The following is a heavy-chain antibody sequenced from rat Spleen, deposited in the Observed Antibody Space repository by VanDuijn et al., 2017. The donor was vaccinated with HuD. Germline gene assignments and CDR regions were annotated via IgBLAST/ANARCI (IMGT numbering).Heavy chain of an antibody. CDR1: GFTFNYYW. J-gene: IGHJ2*01. Sequence: EVQLVESGGGLVHPGRSLKLSCVTSGFTFNYYWMTWIRQAPGKGLEWVASITNASGGTHYPDSVKGRFIISRDNANSTLYLQMNSLRSEDTATYYCTRMRHYFDYWGQGVMVTVSS. CDR3: TRMRHYFDY. CDR2: ITNASGGT. V-gene: IGHV5-31*01.